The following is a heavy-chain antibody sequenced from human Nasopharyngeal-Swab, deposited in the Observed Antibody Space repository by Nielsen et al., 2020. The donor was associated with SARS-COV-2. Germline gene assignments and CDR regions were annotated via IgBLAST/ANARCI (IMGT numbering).Heavy chain of an antibody. CDR3: VKERGGGSNGDYALDF. Sequence: GGSLRLSCAASGFSFSNYAMLWVRQPPGGGLKYIAVITSSGGDTHYADSVKGRFTISRDNSKNTLYLQMARLSPEDTAIYYCVKERGGGSNGDYALDFWGQGTLVTVSS. V-gene: IGHV3-64D*06. J-gene: IGHJ4*02. D-gene: IGHD4-17*01. CDR2: ITSSGGDT. CDR1: GFSFSNYA.